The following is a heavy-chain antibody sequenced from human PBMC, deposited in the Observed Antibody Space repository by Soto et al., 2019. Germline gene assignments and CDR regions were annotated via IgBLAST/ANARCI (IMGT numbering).Heavy chain of an antibody. Sequence: SETLSLTCTVSGGSISSGPYSWGWIRQPPGEGLEWIGTFHYSESTHYNPSLESRITISVDTSKNQFSLKVSSVTVADTAVYYCARLGGYCSSTNCSGYYGIHVWGQGTTVRSP. D-gene: IGHD2-2*01. CDR2: FHYSEST. V-gene: IGHV4-39*01. J-gene: IGHJ6*02. CDR1: GGSISSGPYS. CDR3: ARLGGYCSSTNCSGYYGIHV.